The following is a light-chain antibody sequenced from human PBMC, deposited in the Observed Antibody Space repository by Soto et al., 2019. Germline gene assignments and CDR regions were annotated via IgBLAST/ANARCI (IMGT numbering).Light chain of an antibody. CDR3: SSYASSSTLV. Sequence: QSALTQPASVSGSPGQSITISCTGTSSDVGGYYYVSWYQQDPGKAPKLMIYEVSNRPSGVSNRFSGSKSGNTASLTISGLQAEDEADYYCSSYASSSTLVFGGGTQLTVL. J-gene: IGLJ2*01. V-gene: IGLV2-14*01. CDR1: SSDVGGYYY. CDR2: EVS.